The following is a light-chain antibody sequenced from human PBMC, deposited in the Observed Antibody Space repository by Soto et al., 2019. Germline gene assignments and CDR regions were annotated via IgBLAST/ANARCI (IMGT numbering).Light chain of an antibody. CDR1: QSVRTF. Sequence: EVVLTQSPATLSLSPGERATLSCKASQSVRTFLAWYQQKPGQAPRLLIYDASNRAASIPARFSGSGSGTDFTLTISSLEPEDSAVYYCQQRYNWPPLTFGGGTKVEI. J-gene: IGKJ4*01. CDR2: DAS. V-gene: IGKV3-11*01. CDR3: QQRYNWPPLT.